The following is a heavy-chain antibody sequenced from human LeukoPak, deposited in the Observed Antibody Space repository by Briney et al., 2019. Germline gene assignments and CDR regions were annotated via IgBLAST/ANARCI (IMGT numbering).Heavy chain of an antibody. CDR1: GFTFSSYA. D-gene: IGHD6-19*01. CDR2: ISGSGGST. V-gene: IGHV3-23*01. Sequence: GGSLRLSCAASGFTFSSYAMSWVRQAPGKGLEWVSAISGSGGSTYYADSVKGRFTISRDNSKNTLYLQMNSLRAEDTAVYYCAKGPRSGWSLLYFDYWGQGTQVTVSS. J-gene: IGHJ4*02. CDR3: AKGPRSGWSLLYFDY.